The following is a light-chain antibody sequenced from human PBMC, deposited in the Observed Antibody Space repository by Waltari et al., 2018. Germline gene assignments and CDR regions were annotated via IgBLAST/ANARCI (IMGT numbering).Light chain of an antibody. CDR3: QSYDSISQDVI. Sequence: FMLTQSRSVSESPGKTITISCTRSSGSITSNYMQWYQQRPGSAPTPVIYEDDQRPSGVPDRFSGSLDFSSNSASLTIYGLQTEDEADYFCQSYDSISQDVIFGGGTRLTVL. CDR1: SGSITSNY. J-gene: IGLJ2*01. V-gene: IGLV6-57*03. CDR2: EDD.